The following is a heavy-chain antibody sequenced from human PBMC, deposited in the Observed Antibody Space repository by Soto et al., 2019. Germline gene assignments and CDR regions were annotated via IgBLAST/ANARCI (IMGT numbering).Heavy chain of an antibody. CDR1: GFTFSSYA. CDR2: ISGSGGST. Sequence: GGSLRLSCAASGFTFSSYAMSWVRQAPGKGLEWVSAISGSGGSTYYADSVKGRFTTSRDNSKNTLYLQMNSLRAEDTAVYYCARDLMITFGGVIVLSGMDVWGQGTTVTVSS. J-gene: IGHJ6*02. CDR3: ARDLMITFGGVIVLSGMDV. D-gene: IGHD3-16*02. V-gene: IGHV3-23*01.